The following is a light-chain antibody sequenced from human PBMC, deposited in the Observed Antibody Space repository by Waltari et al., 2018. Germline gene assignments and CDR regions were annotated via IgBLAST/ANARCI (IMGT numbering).Light chain of an antibody. CDR2: DAS. CDR1: QSVSSN. Sequence: EKVMTQSPATLSVSPGEVVTLSCRASQSVSSNVAWYQHRPGQAPRLLIYDASSRASGVPARFSGSWSGTEFTLTISGLQSEDGALYYCQQYNDWYSFGQGTKLEIK. V-gene: IGKV3-15*01. J-gene: IGKJ2*03. CDR3: QQYNDWYS.